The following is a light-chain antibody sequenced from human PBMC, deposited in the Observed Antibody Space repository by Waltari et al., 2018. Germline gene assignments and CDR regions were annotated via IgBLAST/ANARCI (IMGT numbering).Light chain of an antibody. CDR3: QQYNSYPWT. CDR1: QSISSW. V-gene: IGKV1-5*03. Sequence: DIQMTQSPSPLSASVGDRVTITCRASQSISSWLAWYQQNPGKAPKPLSYKAFSLESGVPSRFSGSGSGTEFTLTISSLQPDDFATYYCQQYNSYPWTFGQGTKVEIK. J-gene: IGKJ1*01. CDR2: KAF.